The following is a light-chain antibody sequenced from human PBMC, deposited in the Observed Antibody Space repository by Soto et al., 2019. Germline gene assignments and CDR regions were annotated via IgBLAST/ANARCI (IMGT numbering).Light chain of an antibody. CDR3: LLSYGGARV. Sequence: QTVVTQEPSLTVSPGGTVTLTCGSSTGAVTSGHYPYWFQQKPGQAPRTLVYNTSDKHSWAPARFSGSLLGGKAALTLSGAQPEDEAEYYCLLSYGGARVFGGGTKLTVL. CDR2: NTS. CDR1: TGAVTSGHY. J-gene: IGLJ3*02. V-gene: IGLV7-46*01.